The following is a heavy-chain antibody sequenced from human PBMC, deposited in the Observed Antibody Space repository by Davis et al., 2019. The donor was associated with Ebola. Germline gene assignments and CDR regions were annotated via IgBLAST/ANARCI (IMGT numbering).Heavy chain of an antibody. CDR3: AKTDDFWSGYPVG. Sequence: GGSLRLSCTASGFNFGDYGVSWVRQAPGKGLEWISAISGSGGSTYYADSVKGRFTISRDNSKNTLYLQMNSLRAEDTAVYYCAKTDDFWSGYPVGWGQGTLVTVSS. J-gene: IGHJ4*02. D-gene: IGHD3-3*01. CDR1: GFNFGDYG. V-gene: IGHV3-23*01. CDR2: ISGSGGST.